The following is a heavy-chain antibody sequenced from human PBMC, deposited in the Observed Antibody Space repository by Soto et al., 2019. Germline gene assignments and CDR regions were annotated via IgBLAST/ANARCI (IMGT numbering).Heavy chain of an antibody. J-gene: IGHJ4*02. CDR2: ISAYNGNT. Sequence: ASVKVSCKASGYTFTSYGISWVRQAPGRGLEWMGWISAYNGNTNYAQKLQGRVTMTTDTSTSPAYMELSSLRSDDTAVSSSPRVLDCGRDCYPYYFDYWGQGSLVTVSS. V-gene: IGHV1-18*01. CDR3: PRVLDCGRDCYPYYFDY. D-gene: IGHD2-21*02. CDR1: GYTFTSYG.